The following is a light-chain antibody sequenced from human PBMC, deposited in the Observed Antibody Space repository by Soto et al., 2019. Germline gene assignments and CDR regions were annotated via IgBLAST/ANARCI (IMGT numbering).Light chain of an antibody. J-gene: IGKJ4*01. CDR3: QQYGSSPVT. V-gene: IGKV3-20*01. CDR1: QSVSSDF. CDR2: GAS. Sequence: EIVLTQSPGTLSLSPGERATLSCRASQSVSSDFLAWYQQKSGQAPRPLIYGASGRATGISDRFSGSGSGTDFTLTISRLEPEDFAVYYCQQYGSSPVTFGGGTKVEIK.